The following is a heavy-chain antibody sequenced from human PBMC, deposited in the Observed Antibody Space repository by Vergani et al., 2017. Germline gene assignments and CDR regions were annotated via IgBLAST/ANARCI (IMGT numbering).Heavy chain of an antibody. CDR3: AGDTVTGSRYFDY. CDR2: IRYVVSNT. V-gene: IGHV3-30*02. CDR1: GFTFSNYG. Sequence: QVQLVESGGGVVQPGGSLRLSCGASGFTFSNYGMHWVRQAPGKGLEWGPFIRYVVSNTYYADCVKGRFTISRANSKNTLFLQMNSLRPEETAVYYCAGDTVTGSRYFDYWGHGTLVTVSS. D-gene: IGHD6-19*01. J-gene: IGHJ4*01.